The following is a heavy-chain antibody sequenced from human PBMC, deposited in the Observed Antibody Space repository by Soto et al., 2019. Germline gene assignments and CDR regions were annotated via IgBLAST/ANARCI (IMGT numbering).Heavy chain of an antibody. V-gene: IGHV3-23*01. J-gene: IGHJ4*02. CDR1: GFTFSIYA. CDR3: AKDAPGSGWLSDY. CDR2: ITGNGGT. D-gene: IGHD3-22*01. Sequence: GGSLRLSCAASGFTFSIYAISWVRQAPGKGLGWVSTITGNGGTSYADFVRGRFTISRDNSKNTLYLQMNSLRPEDTAVYYCAKDAPGSGWLSDYWGQGTLVTVSS.